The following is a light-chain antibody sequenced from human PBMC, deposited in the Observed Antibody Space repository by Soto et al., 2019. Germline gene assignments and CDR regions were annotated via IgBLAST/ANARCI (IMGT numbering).Light chain of an antibody. CDR1: SSNIGARYD. CDR3: QSYDSSLNRV. Sequence: QSVLTQPPSVSWAPGQRITISCTGSSSNIGARYDVHWYRQLPGTAPKLLLYGDNNRPSWVPDRFSGSRSGASASLAITGLQADDEADYFCQSYDSSLNRVFGTGTKVTVL. CDR2: GDN. V-gene: IGLV1-40*01. J-gene: IGLJ1*01.